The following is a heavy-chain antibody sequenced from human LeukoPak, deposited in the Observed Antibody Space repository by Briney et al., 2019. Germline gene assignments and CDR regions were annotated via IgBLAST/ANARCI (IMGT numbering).Heavy chain of an antibody. D-gene: IGHD3-16*01. V-gene: IGHV4-34*01. CDR3: ARHYGP. J-gene: IGHJ4*02. CDR2: INHKGST. CDR1: GGSFSGYY. Sequence: SETLSLTCAVYGGSFSGYYWSWVRQSPGKGLEWIGQINHKGSTNYSPSLKARVTISVDTSKNQFSLRLSSVTATDTAVYYCARHYGPWGQGTLVTVSS.